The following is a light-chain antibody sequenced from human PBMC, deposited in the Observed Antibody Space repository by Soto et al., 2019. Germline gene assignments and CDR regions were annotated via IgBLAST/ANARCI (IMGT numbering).Light chain of an antibody. J-gene: IGLJ1*01. CDR1: SSDVGGYNY. CDR2: DVS. V-gene: IGLV2-14*03. Sequence: QSALTQPASLSGSPGQSITISCTGTSSDVGGYNYVSWYQQHPGKAPKLMIYDVSNRPSGVSNRFSGSKSGNTASLTISGLQAEDEADYYCSSDRASSTTHDVFGTGTKVTVL. CDR3: SSDRASSTTHDV.